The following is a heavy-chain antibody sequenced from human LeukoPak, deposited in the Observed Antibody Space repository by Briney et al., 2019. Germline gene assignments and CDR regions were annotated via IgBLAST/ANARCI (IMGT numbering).Heavy chain of an antibody. Sequence: SETLSVTCTVSGGSINSYYWSWIRQPAGKGLEWIGRIYSSGSTNSNPSLKSRVSMSVDTSKNQFSLKLTSVTAADTALYYCARGGKATVVTMWGQGILVTVSS. V-gene: IGHV4-4*07. CDR3: ARGGKATVVTM. CDR2: IYSSGST. CDR1: GGSINSYY. J-gene: IGHJ4*02. D-gene: IGHD4-23*01.